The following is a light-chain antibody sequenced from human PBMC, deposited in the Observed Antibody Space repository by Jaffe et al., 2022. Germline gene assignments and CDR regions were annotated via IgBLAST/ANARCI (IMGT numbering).Light chain of an antibody. J-gene: IGKJ1*01. CDR3: QEGDSSQWT. Sequence: EIVLTQSPGTLSLSPGERATLSCRASQSVTSGSLAWYQQKSGQAPRLLIYEASTRATGIPDRFSGSGSGADFTLTISRLEPEDFAVYYCQEGDSSQWTFGQGTKVEIK. CDR2: EAS. CDR1: QSVTSGS. V-gene: IGKV3-20*01.